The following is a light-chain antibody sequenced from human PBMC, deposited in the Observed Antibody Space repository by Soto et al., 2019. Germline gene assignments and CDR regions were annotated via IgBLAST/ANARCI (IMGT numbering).Light chain of an antibody. J-gene: IGKJ1*01. CDR3: QQYNNWPRT. CDR2: GTS. CDR1: QSVSTN. V-gene: IGKV3-15*01. Sequence: EIVMTQSPATLSVPPGERATLSCRASQSVSTNLAWYQQKPGQAPSLLIYGTSTRATGVPARFSGSGSGTEFTLTISSLQSEDFAVYYCQQYNNWPRTFGQGTKVESK.